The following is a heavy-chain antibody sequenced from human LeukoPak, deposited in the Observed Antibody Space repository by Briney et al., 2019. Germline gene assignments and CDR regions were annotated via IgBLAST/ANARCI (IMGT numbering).Heavy chain of an antibody. CDR2: IKQDGSEK. CDR3: ARDGNDGFDY. J-gene: IGHJ4*02. Sequence: PGGSLRPSCADSGFTFSSYWMSWVRQAPGKGLEWVANIKQDGSEKYYVDSVKGRFTISRDNAKNSLYLQMNSLRAEDTAVYYCARDGNDGFDYWGQGTLVTVSS. CDR1: GFTFSSYW. V-gene: IGHV3-7*05. D-gene: IGHD1-1*01.